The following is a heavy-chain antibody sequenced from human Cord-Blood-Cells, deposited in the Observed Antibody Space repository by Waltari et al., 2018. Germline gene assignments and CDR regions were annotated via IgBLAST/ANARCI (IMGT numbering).Heavy chain of an antibody. J-gene: IGHJ3*02. D-gene: IGHD1-26*01. CDR3: TRVGATIAFDI. CDR1: GFTFGAYA. Sequence: EVQLVESGGGLVQPGRSLRLSCTASGFTFGAYAMSWFRQAPGKGLGWVGFIRSKAYGGTTEYAASVKGRFTISRDDSKSIAYLQMNSLKTEDTAVYYCTRVGATIAFDIWGQGTMVTVSS. V-gene: IGHV3-49*03. CDR2: IRSKAYGGTT.